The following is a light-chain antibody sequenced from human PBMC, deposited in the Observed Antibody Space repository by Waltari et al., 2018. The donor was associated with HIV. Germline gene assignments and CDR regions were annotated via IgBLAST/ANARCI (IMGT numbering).Light chain of an antibody. J-gene: IGLJ3*02. Sequence: HSPLTPSAPVSGSPGPPVTIPCHGTTSDFGAYTLLSWYQQHPGEVSKLLIYEATKRPSGVSTRFSGSKSGNTASLTISGLQAEDEADYYCCSYAGSGLVFGGGTKLTVL. V-gene: IGLV2-23*01. CDR1: TSDFGAYTL. CDR3: CSYAGSGLV. CDR2: EAT.